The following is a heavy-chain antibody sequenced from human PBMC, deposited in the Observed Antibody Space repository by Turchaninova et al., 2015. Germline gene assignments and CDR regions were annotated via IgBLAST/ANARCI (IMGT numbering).Heavy chain of an antibody. CDR1: GGSISTNTYD. CDR3: ARVDSWYRSWFDP. V-gene: IGHV4-39*01. D-gene: IGHD6-13*01. J-gene: IGHJ5*02. Sequence: QLPLQESGPGLVQPSETLSLTGPVPGGSISTNTYDWGWIRQPPGKGLEWIGSIHYTGSTYYNPSLKSRVTISIDTSKNQFSLKLTSVTAADTAVYYCARVDSWYRSWFDPWGQGTLVTVSS. CDR2: IHYTGST.